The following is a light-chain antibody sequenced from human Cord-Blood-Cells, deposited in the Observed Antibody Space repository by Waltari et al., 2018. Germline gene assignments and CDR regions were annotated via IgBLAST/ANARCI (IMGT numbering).Light chain of an antibody. J-gene: IGKJ1*01. Sequence: EIVLTQSPGTLSLSPGERATLSYRASQSVSSSYLAWYQQKPGQAPRLLIYGASSRATGIPDRCSGSGSGTDFTLTISRLEPEDFAVYYCQQYGSSPRTFGQGTKVEIK. CDR2: GAS. CDR3: QQYGSSPRT. V-gene: IGKV3-20*01. CDR1: QSVSSSY.